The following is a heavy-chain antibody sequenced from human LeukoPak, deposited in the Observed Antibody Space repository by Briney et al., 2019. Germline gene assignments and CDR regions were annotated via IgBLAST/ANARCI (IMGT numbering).Heavy chain of an antibody. V-gene: IGHV4-30-2*01. CDR3: ARAYREGNYGSGAMGRYYFDY. J-gene: IGHJ4*02. CDR2: IYHSGST. CDR1: GGSISSGGYS. Sequence: SQTLSLTCAVSGGSISSGGYSWSWIRQPPGKGLEWIGYIYHSGSTYYNPSLKSRVTISVDRSKNQFSLKLSSVTAADTAVYYCARAYREGNYGSGAMGRYYFDYWGQGTLVTVSS. D-gene: IGHD3-10*01.